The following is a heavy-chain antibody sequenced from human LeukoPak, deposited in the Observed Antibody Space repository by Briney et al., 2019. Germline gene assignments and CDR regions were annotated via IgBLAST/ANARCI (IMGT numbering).Heavy chain of an antibody. CDR1: GFPFRSYS. V-gene: IGHV3-30*04. CDR3: ARAFAGAPVCP. Sequence: PGGSQRLFCAASGFPFRSYSMLGVRQAPGKGLEWAAVLSTIGGRKYYGDCVKGRFSIPRDTSKHTLYLQMDGLRVEHTSLYHCARAFAGAPVCPWGPSTPVTVSS. J-gene: IGHJ2*01. CDR2: LSTIGGRK. D-gene: IGHD2-8*01.